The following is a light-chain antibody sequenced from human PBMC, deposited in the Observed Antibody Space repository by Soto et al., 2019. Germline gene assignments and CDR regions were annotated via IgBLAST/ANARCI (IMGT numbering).Light chain of an antibody. CDR2: EDN. CDR3: QSYDATNQV. V-gene: IGLV6-57*01. J-gene: IGLJ3*02. CDR1: SGSIASNY. Sequence: NFMLTQPHSVSESPGKTVIISCTRSSGSIASNYVQWYQQRPGSSPTTVIYEDNQRPSGVPDRFSGSIDSSSNSASLTISGPETEDEADYYCQSYDATNQVFGGGTKLTVL.